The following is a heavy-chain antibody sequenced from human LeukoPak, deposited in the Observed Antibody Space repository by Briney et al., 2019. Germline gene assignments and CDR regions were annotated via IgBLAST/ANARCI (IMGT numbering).Heavy chain of an antibody. Sequence: GGSLRLSCAASGFTFSSYAMSWVRQAPGKGLEWVLAISGSGGSTYYADSVKGRFTISTNNSKNTIYLQMNRLRAEDTAVYYCAKVAMIDAVDYWGQGTLVTVSS. V-gene: IGHV3-23*01. CDR3: AKVAMIDAVDY. CDR1: GFTFSSYA. D-gene: IGHD3-22*01. J-gene: IGHJ4*02. CDR2: ISGSGGST.